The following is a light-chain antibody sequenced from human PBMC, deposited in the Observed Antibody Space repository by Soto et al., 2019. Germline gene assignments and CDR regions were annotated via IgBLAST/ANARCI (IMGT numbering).Light chain of an antibody. V-gene: IGKV3-11*01. CDR2: DAP. Sequence: EFVFTQSPGTLSLSPGERATLSCRASQSVSSYLAWYQQKPGQAPSLLIYDAPNRATGIPARFSGSGSGTDFTLTISSLEPEDFAVYYCQQRSNWPRGTFGQGTKVDNK. CDR1: QSVSSY. J-gene: IGKJ1*01. CDR3: QQRSNWPRGT.